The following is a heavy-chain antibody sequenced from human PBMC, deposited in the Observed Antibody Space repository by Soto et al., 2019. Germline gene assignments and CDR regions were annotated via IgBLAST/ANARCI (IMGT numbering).Heavy chain of an antibody. Sequence: QVQLQESGPGLVKPSETLSLTCTVSGGSISSYYWSWIRQPPGKGLEWIGYIYYSGSTSYNPSLKSRVSISVDRSKNHFSLKLSSATAADTAVYYCARQGLWRYYDYWGQGTLVSVSS. D-gene: IGHD3-10*01. CDR3: ARQGLWRYYDY. CDR1: GGSISSYY. CDR2: IYYSGST. V-gene: IGHV4-59*08. J-gene: IGHJ4*02.